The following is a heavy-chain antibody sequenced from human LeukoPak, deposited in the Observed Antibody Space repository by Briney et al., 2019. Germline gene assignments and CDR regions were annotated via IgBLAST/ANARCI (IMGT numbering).Heavy chain of an antibody. CDR2: ISTYNGDT. CDR3: TRRGPPATNWFDP. D-gene: IGHD3-10*01. V-gene: IGHV1-18*01. CDR1: GYSFTSYG. Sequence: ASVKVSCKASGYSFTSYGISWARQAPGQGLEWMGWISTYNGDTNSAQKFQGRVTLTTDTSTSTAYMELRSLRYDDTAVYYCTRRGPPATNWFDPWGQGTLVTVSS. J-gene: IGHJ5*02.